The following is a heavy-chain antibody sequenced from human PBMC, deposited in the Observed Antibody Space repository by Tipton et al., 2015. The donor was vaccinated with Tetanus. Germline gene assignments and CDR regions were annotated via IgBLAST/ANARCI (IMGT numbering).Heavy chain of an antibody. Sequence: QSGAEVKKPGASVKVSCTASGYTFTGNYIHWVRQVPGQRLEWMAWINPNSGGTDFARKFQGRVTVTRDTSISTAYMELSGLRSDDTAVYFCARATATSAFDFWGQGTRVIVSS. V-gene: IGHV1-2*02. J-gene: IGHJ4*02. CDR2: INPNSGGT. CDR1: GYTFTGNY. CDR3: ARATATSAFDF. D-gene: IGHD2-21*02.